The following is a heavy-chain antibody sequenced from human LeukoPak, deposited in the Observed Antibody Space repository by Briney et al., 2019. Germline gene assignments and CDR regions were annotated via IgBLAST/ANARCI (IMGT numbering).Heavy chain of an antibody. V-gene: IGHV1-18*01. Sequence: ASVKVSCKASGYTFTSYDINWVRQATGQGLEWMGWISAYNGNTNYAQKLQGRVTMTTDTSTSTAYMELRSLRSDDTAVYYCARGGDPSSSPRGYYYYYMDVWGKGTTVTVSS. D-gene: IGHD6-13*01. J-gene: IGHJ6*03. CDR2: ISAYNGNT. CDR3: ARGGDPSSSPRGYYYYYMDV. CDR1: GYTFTSYD.